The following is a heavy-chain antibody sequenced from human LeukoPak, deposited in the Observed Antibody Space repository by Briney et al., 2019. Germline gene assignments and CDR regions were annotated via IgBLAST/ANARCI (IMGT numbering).Heavy chain of an antibody. J-gene: IGHJ4*02. CDR1: GFTFSSYS. V-gene: IGHV3-21*01. D-gene: IGHD1-26*01. CDR2: ISSSSSYI. CDR3: ARYSGSYQNLYYFDY. Sequence: GGSLRLSCAASGFTFSSYSMNWVRQAPGKGLEWVSSISSSSSYIYYADSVKGRFTISRDNAKNSLYLQMNSLRAEDTAVYYCARYSGSYQNLYYFDYRGQGTLVTVSS.